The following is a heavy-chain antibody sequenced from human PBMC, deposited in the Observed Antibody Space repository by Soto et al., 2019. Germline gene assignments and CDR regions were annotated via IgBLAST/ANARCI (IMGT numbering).Heavy chain of an antibody. D-gene: IGHD6-13*01. CDR2: INPSGGIT. Sequence: QMQLVQSGAEVKRPGASVRVSCKSSGYTFTSFYIHWVRQAPGQGLEWMGIINPSGGITNFAQRFQGKVTMTRDMSKHTPYMELSSLTSDDTAVYYCASSPAFSSSWYGIPPDPSHGMDVWGQGTTVTVS. J-gene: IGHJ6*02. V-gene: IGHV1-46*01. CDR1: GYTFTSFY. CDR3: ASSPAFSSSWYGIPPDPSHGMDV.